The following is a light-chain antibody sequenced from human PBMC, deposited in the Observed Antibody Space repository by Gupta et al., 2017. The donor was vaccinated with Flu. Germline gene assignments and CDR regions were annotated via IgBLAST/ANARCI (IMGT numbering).Light chain of an antibody. CDR1: QSLVHRDGDPY. J-gene: IGKJ2*01. CDR2: KVS. Sequence: EGVRTQSALSLPVTLGRPDSISCRSSQSLVHRDGDPYLNWFQQRPGQSPRRLIYKVSNRASGVPDSFRGSGSGTDFTLDITLVDAGHVGIYFCMQCLHWPYTFGQGTKLEMK. V-gene: IGKV2-30*02. CDR3: MQCLHWPYT.